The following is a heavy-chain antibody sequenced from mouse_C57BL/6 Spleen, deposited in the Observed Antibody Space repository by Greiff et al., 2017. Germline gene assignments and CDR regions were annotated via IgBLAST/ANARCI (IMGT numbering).Heavy chain of an antibody. Sequence: VQLVESGPGLVAPSQSLSITCTVSGFSLTSYAISWVRQPPGKGLEWLGVIWTGGGTNYNSALKSRLSISKDNSKSQVFLKMNSLQTDDTARYYCARIYYYGSSPGFDYWGQGTTLTVSS. CDR2: IWTGGGT. J-gene: IGHJ2*01. V-gene: IGHV2-9-1*01. CDR1: GFSLTSYA. D-gene: IGHD1-1*01. CDR3: ARIYYYGSSPGFDY.